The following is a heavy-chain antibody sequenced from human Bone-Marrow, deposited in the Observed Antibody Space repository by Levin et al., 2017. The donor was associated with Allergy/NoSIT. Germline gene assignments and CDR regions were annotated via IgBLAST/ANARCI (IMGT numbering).Heavy chain of an antibody. J-gene: IGHJ4*02. D-gene: IGHD5-24*01. Sequence: LAGGSLRLSCATSGFTFTDHYMDWVRQAPGKGLEWIGVIRNKVQSYTTDYAASVKGRFTISRDDSKNSVYLQMNSLKSEDTAVYYCVDLGSAYNGWGQGTLVTVSS. CDR3: VDLGSAYNG. CDR2: IRNKVQSYTT. CDR1: GFTFTDHY. V-gene: IGHV3-72*01.